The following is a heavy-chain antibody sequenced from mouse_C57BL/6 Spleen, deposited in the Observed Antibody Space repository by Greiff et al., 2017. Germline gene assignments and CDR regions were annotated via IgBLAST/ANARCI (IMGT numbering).Heavy chain of an antibody. J-gene: IGHJ1*03. D-gene: IGHD4-1*01. CDR1: GYTFTDYD. CDR2: INPNNGGT. CDR3: ARYWDVWYFDV. V-gene: IGHV1-18*01. Sequence: EVQLQQSGPGLVKPGASVTIPCTASGYTFTDYDMDWVQQSPGKSLEWIGVINPNNGGTNYNQKFKGKATLTVDKSSSTAYIELRSLTSEDTAVYYCARYWDVWYFDVWGTGTTVTVSS.